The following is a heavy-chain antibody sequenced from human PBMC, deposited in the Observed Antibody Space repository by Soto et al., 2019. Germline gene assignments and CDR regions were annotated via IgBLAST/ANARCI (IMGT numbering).Heavy chain of an antibody. Sequence: HTLSLTCAISGDSVSSNSAAWNWIRQSPSRGLEWLGRTYYRSKWYNDYAVSVKSRITINPDTSKNQFSLQLNSVTPEDTAVYYCARDEWLAYYYYYGMDVWGQGTTVTVSS. CDR3: ARDEWLAYYYYYGMDV. V-gene: IGHV6-1*01. D-gene: IGHD6-19*01. J-gene: IGHJ6*02. CDR1: GDSVSSNSAA. CDR2: TYYRSKWYN.